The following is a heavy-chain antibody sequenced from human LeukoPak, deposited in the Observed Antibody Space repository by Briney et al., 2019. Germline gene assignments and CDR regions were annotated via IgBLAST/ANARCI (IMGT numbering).Heavy chain of an antibody. CDR3: ARDSAIQLWHYYYYYGMDV. J-gene: IGHJ6*02. V-gene: IGHV1-2*06. CDR2: INPNSGGT. Sequence: ASVKVSCKASGYTFTGYYMHWVRQAPGQGLEWMGRINPNSGGTNYAQKFQGRVTMTRDTSISTAYMELSRLRSDDTAVYYCARDSAIQLWHYYYYYGMDVWGQGTTVTVSS. D-gene: IGHD5-18*01. CDR1: GYTFTGYY.